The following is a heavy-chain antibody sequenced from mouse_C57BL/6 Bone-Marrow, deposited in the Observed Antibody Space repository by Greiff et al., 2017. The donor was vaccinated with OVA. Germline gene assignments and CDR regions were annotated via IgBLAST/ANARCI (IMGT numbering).Heavy chain of an antibody. D-gene: IGHD2-5*01. J-gene: IGHJ4*01. Sequence: LQESGAELVRPGASVTLSCKASGYTFTDYEMHWVKQTPVHGLEWIGAIDPETGGTAYNQKFKGKAILTADKSSSTAYMEHRSLTSEDSAVYYCTRGYSNYYAMDYWGQGTSVTVSA. CDR2: IDPETGGT. V-gene: IGHV1-15*01. CDR3: TRGYSNYYAMDY. CDR1: GYTFTDYE.